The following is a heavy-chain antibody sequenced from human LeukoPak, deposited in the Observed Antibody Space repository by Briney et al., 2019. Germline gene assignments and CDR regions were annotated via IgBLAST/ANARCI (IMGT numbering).Heavy chain of an antibody. J-gene: IGHJ5*02. D-gene: IGHD3-22*01. CDR2: ISSSGSTI. CDR3: ARTLFLRYDDSIGP. CDR1: GFTFSNYE. V-gene: IGHV3-48*03. Sequence: GGSLRLSCAASGFTFSNYEMNWVRQAPGKGLEWVSYISSSGSTIHYADSVKGRFTISRDNAKNSLYLQMNSLRAEDTAVYYCARTLFLRYDDSIGPWGQGTLVTVSS.